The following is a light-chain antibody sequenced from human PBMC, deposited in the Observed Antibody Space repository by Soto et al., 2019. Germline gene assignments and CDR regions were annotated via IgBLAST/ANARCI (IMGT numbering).Light chain of an antibody. V-gene: IGLV3-1*01. CDR2: QDT. J-gene: IGLJ3*02. CDR3: QAWDSSSVV. Sequence: SYELTQPPSVSVSPGQTASITCSGHKLGDKYASWYQQKPGQSPVLVIYQDTKRPSGIPERFYGSTSGNTATLTISGTQAMDEADYYCQAWDSSSVVFGGGTKLTVL. CDR1: KLGDKY.